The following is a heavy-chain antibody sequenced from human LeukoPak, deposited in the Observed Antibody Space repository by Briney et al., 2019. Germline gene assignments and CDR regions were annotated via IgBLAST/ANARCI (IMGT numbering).Heavy chain of an antibody. J-gene: IGHJ6*02. CDR3: ARGGTTFLPYYHYGMDV. CDR2: MNPNSGNT. D-gene: IGHD4-11*01. Sequence: ASVKVSCKASGYTFTSYDINWVRQATGQGLEWMGWMNPNSGNTGYAQKFQGRVTMTRNTSISTAYMELSSLRSEDTAVYYCARGGTTFLPYYHYGMDVWGQGTTVTVSS. CDR1: GYTFTSYD. V-gene: IGHV1-8*01.